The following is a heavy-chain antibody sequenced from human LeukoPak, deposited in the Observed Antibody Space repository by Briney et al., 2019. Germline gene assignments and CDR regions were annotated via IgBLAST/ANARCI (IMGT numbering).Heavy chain of an antibody. V-gene: IGHV3-7*01. Sequence: PGGSLSLSCVASGFTSSSHWMTWVRQPPGKGLEWVAHIKQGGNTKHYVGSVKGRFTISRDDAKNTLYLQMNSLRAEDTAVYYCVRGPYYGDYVDYLDSWGQGTRVTVSS. CDR3: VRGPYYGDYVDYLDS. CDR2: IKQGGNTK. CDR1: GFTSSSHW. D-gene: IGHD4-17*01. J-gene: IGHJ4*02.